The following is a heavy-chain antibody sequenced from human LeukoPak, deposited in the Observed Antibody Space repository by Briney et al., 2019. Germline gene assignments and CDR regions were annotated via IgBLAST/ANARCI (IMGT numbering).Heavy chain of an antibody. CDR2: INHSGST. J-gene: IGHJ4*02. D-gene: IGHD3-10*01. Sequence: SETLSLTCAVYGGSFSGYYWSWIRQPPGKGLEWIGEINHSGSTNYNTSLKSRVTISVDTSKNQFSLKLSSVTAADTAVYYCARAASVGMVRGEPGGVDYWGQGTLVTVSS. CDR3: ARAASVGMVRGEPGGVDY. V-gene: IGHV4-34*01. CDR1: GGSFSGYY.